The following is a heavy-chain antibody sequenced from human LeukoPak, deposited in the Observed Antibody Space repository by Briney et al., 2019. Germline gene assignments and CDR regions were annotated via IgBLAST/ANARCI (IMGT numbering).Heavy chain of an antibody. Sequence: GGSLRLSCEASGFTFSNYAMNWVRQAPGKGLEWVSGISGRGATTYYGDSVKGRFTISRDNSKSTLFLQMNSLRAEDTALYYCVELRGSGSYRINDAFDIWGQGTMVTVSS. J-gene: IGHJ3*02. V-gene: IGHV3-23*01. CDR1: GFTFSNYA. D-gene: IGHD3-10*01. CDR3: VELRGSGSYRINDAFDI. CDR2: ISGRGATT.